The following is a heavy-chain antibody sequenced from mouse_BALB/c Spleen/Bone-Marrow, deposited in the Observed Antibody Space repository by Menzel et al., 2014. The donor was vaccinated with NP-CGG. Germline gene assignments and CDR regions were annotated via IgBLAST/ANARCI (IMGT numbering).Heavy chain of an antibody. CDR3: TRGEAYYRYTSFAY. V-gene: IGHV1S81*02. D-gene: IGHD2-14*01. J-gene: IGHJ3*01. CDR1: GYTFTSYY. CDR2: INPSNGGT. Sequence: QVQLKESGAELVKPGASVKLSCKASGYTFTSYYMYWVKQRPGQGLEWIGEINPSNGGTNFNEKFKSKATLTVDKSSSTAYMQLSSLTSEDSAVYYCTRGEAYYRYTSFAYWGQGTLVTVSA.